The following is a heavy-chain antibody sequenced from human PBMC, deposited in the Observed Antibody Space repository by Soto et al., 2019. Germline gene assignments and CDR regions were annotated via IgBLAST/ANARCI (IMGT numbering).Heavy chain of an antibody. CDR1: GFTFSSYL. Sequence: GGSLRLSCAASGFTFSSYLMHWVRQAPGKGLVWVSRINSDSSSIGYADSVKGRFTISRDNAKNSLYLQMNSLRAEDTALYYCAKDRGSSWYLAFDIWGKGTTVTVSS. CDR2: INSDSSSI. D-gene: IGHD6-13*01. CDR3: AKDRGSSWYLAFDI. V-gene: IGHV3-74*01. J-gene: IGHJ6*04.